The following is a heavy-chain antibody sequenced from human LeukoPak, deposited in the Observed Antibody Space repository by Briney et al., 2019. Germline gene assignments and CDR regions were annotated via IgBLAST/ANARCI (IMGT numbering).Heavy chain of an antibody. CDR2: INHSGST. CDR1: GGSFSGYY. Sequence: SETLSLTCAVYGGSFSGYYWSWIRQPPGKGLERIGEINHSGSTNYNPSLKSRVTISVDTSKNQFSLKLSSVTAADTAVYYCASRGYCGTTSCPRRKHWFDPWGQGTLVTVSS. J-gene: IGHJ5*02. V-gene: IGHV4-34*01. CDR3: ASRGYCGTTSCPRRKHWFDP. D-gene: IGHD2-2*01.